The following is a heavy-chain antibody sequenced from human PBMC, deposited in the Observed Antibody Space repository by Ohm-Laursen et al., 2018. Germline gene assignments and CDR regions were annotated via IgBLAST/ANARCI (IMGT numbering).Heavy chain of an antibody. CDR1: GYTFTSYY. V-gene: IGHV1-46*01. D-gene: IGHD2/OR15-2a*01. Sequence: ASVKVSCKASGYTFTSYYMHWVRQAPGQGLEWMGIINPSGGSTSYAQKFQGRVTVTRDTSTSTVYMELSSLRSEDTAVYYCASTPTLSDWYFDLWGRGTLVTVSS. CDR3: ASTPTLSDWYFDL. CDR2: INPSGGST. J-gene: IGHJ2*01.